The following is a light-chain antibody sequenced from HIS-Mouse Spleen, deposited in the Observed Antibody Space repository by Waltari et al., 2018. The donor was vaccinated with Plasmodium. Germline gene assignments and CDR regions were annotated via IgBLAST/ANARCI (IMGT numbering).Light chain of an antibody. Sequence: QTVVTQEPSFSVSPGGTVTLTCGLSSGSVATSYYPSRYQQTPGQAPRTLIYSTNTRSSGVPDRFPGSILGNKAALTITGAQADDESDYYCVLYMGSGNRVFGGGTKLTVL. CDR3: VLYMGSGNRV. CDR1: SGSVATSYY. J-gene: IGLJ2*01. CDR2: STN. V-gene: IGLV8-61*01.